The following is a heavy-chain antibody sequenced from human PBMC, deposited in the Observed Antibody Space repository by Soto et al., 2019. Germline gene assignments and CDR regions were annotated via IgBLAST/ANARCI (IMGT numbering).Heavy chain of an antibody. J-gene: IGHJ5*02. D-gene: IGHD3-3*01. Sequence: SETLSLTCTVSGGSISSGGYYWSWIRQHPGKGLEWIGYIYYSGSTYYNPSLKSRVTISVDTSKNQFSLKLSSVTAADTAVYYCARVYYDFWSGYYAWFDPWGQGTLVTAPQ. CDR1: GGSISSGGYY. CDR2: IYYSGST. V-gene: IGHV4-31*03. CDR3: ARVYYDFWSGYYAWFDP.